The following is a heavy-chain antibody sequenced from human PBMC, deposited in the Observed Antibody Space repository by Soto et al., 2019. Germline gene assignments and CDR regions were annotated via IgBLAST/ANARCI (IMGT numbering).Heavy chain of an antibody. V-gene: IGHV3-7*03. D-gene: IGHD2-2*01. J-gene: IGHJ5*02. CDR1: GFTFSDYW. Sequence: GGSLRLSXAASGFTFSDYWMSWVRQAPGKGPEWVANIKFDGSEKQYVDSVKGRFSISRDNSRNSLFLQMNSLRAGDTAVYYCVKDGGYCSSTTCYSPRNHYFDPWGQGTLVTVSS. CDR3: VKDGGYCSSTTCYSPRNHYFDP. CDR2: IKFDGSEK.